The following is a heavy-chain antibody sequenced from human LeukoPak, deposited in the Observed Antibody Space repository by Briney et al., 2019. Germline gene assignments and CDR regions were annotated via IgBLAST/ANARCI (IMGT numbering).Heavy chain of an antibody. CDR3: TKASGRNLYGMDV. D-gene: IGHD3-10*01. V-gene: IGHV3-30*02. Sequence: PGGSLRLSCVASGFTFTNYGMHWVRQVPGKGLEWVAFIRSDGSKNYYGDSVRGRITISRDTSKNTLYLQMNTLRPEDTAVYYCTKASGRNLYGMDVWGQGTTVIVSS. CDR1: GFTFTNYG. J-gene: IGHJ6*02. CDR2: IRSDGSKN.